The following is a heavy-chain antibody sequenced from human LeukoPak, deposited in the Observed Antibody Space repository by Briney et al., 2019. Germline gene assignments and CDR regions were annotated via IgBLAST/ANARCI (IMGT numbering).Heavy chain of an antibody. CDR1: GYTFTGYY. J-gene: IGHJ1*01. V-gene: IGHV1-2*02. Sequence: ASVKVSCKASGYTFTGYYMHWVRQAPGQGLEWMGWINPNSGGTNYAQKFQGRVTMTRDTSISTAYMELSRLRSDDTAVYYCARDRTGVFPEYFQHWCQGTLVTVSS. CDR3: ARDRTGVFPEYFQH. D-gene: IGHD3-16*01. CDR2: INPNSGGT.